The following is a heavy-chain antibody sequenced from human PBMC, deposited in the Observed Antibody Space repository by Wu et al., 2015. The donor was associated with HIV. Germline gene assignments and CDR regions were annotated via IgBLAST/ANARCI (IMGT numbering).Heavy chain of an antibody. CDR1: GYTFTGYY. Sequence: QVQLVQSGAEVKKPGASVKVSCKASGYTFTGYYMHWVRQAPGQGLEWMGWINPNSGGTNYAQKFQGRVTMTRDTSISTAYMELSRLRSDDTAVYYCARGFGIAVAEDYMDVRGKGTTVTVSS. J-gene: IGHJ6*03. V-gene: IGHV1-2*02. CDR2: INPNSGGT. D-gene: IGHD6-19*01. CDR3: ARGFGIAVAEDYMDV.